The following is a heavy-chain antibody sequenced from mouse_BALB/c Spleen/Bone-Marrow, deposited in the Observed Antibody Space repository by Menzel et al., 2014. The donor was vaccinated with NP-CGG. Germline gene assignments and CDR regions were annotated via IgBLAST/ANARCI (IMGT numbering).Heavy chain of an antibody. D-gene: IGHD2-1*01. CDR3: ARVYYGNLDY. Sequence: QVQLQQSGAELVRPGSSVKISCKASGYTFTNFWMNWVKQRPGQGLEWIGQIHPGDGDTNNNGKFKGKATLTTDKSSSTAYMQLSSLSSEDSAVYFCARVYYGNLDYWGQGTTLPVSS. V-gene: IGHV1-80*01. CDR2: IHPGDGDT. CDR1: GYTFTNFW. J-gene: IGHJ2*01.